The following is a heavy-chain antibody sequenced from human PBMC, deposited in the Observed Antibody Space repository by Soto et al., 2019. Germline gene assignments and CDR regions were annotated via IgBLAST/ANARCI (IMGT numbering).Heavy chain of an antibody. CDR1: GFTFSSYG. J-gene: IGHJ6*02. V-gene: IGHV3-30*18. D-gene: IGHD5-18*01. CDR3: AKERFGHLWLEDYGMDV. Sequence: QVQLVESGGGVVQPGRSLRLSCAASGFTFSSYGMHWVRQAPGKGLEWVALISYDGTNKYYADSVKGRFTISRDNFKNTLYLQMISLRAEDTAVYYCAKERFGHLWLEDYGMDVWGQGTTVTVSS. CDR2: ISYDGTNK.